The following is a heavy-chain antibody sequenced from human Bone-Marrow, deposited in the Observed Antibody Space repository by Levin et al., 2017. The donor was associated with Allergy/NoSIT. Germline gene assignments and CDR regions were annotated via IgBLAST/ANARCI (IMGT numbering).Heavy chain of an antibody. D-gene: IGHD3-9*01. CDR2: ISSSGSTI. CDR3: ASLTTYYDILTGFYLGV. V-gene: IGHV3-48*03. J-gene: IGHJ4*02. Sequence: GGSLRLSCAASGFTFSSYEMNWVRQAPGKGLEWVSYISSSGSTIYYADSVKGRFTISRDNAKNSLYLQMNSLRAEDTAVYYCASLTTYYDILTGFYLGVWGQGTLVTVSS. CDR1: GFTFSSYE.